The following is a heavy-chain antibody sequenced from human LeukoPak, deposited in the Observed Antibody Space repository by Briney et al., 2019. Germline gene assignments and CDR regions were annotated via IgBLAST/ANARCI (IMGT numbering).Heavy chain of an antibody. Sequence: SETLSLTCTVSGYSINNGYYWGWFRQPPGKGLEWIGSIYHVGTTSYNPSLKSRVTISVDTSKNHFSLKLNSVTAADTAVYYCARDARGGNSYYFDYWGQGTLVTVSS. V-gene: IGHV4-38-2*02. CDR2: IYHVGTT. CDR1: GYSINNGYY. D-gene: IGHD4-23*01. CDR3: ARDARGGNSYYFDY. J-gene: IGHJ4*02.